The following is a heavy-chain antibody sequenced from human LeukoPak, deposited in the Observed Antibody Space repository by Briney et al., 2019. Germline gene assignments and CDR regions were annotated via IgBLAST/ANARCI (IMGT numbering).Heavy chain of an antibody. CDR1: GFSLSNYW. D-gene: IGHD3-10*01. V-gene: IGHV3-7*01. Sequence: GGSLRLSCAASGFSLSNYWMSWVRQAPGRGLEWVANINQDGSDKYYVDSVMGRFTISKDNAKNSVYLQMNSLRPEDTAIYYCAWYGVTHGLDVWGQGTTVTVSS. J-gene: IGHJ6*02. CDR3: AWYGVTHGLDV. CDR2: INQDGSDK.